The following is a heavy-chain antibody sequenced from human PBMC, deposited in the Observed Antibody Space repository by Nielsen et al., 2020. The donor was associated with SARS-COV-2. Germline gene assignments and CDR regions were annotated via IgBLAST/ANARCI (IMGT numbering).Heavy chain of an antibody. Sequence: GESLKISCAASGFAFGFYDMNWVRQAPGKGLEWVAAISYDRSNIYYADSVRGRFTISRDSSRNTLNLHMNSLRAEDTALYYCAKAGVMITFGGDVDYFESWGQGTLVTVSS. V-gene: IGHV3-30*18. J-gene: IGHJ4*02. D-gene: IGHD3-16*01. CDR2: ISYDRSNI. CDR1: GFAFGFYD. CDR3: AKAGVMITFGGDVDYFES.